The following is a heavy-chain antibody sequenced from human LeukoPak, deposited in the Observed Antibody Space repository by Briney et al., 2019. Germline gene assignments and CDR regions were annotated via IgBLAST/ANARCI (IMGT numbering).Heavy chain of an antibody. CDR2: INPSGGGA. V-gene: IGHV1-46*01. CDR3: ARDAVVVPSRGNWFDP. CDR1: GYTFASSY. J-gene: IGHJ5*02. Sequence: ALVKVSCKASGYTFASSYIHWVRQAPGQGLEWMGVINPSGGGAMYAQKFQDRVTMTRDTSTSTVYMELSSLTSEDTAVYYCARDAVVVPSRGNWFDPWGQGTLVTVSS. D-gene: IGHD2-21*01.